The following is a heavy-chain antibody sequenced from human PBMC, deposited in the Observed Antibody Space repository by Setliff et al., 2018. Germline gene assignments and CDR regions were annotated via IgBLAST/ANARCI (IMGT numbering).Heavy chain of an antibody. Sequence: GESLKISCKGSGYRFSTYWIGWVRQMPGKGLECMGIIYPGNSNTRYSPPFQGQVTISADRSISTAHLQWDSLKASDTAMYYCARGYDSGGWNYWGQGTLVTVSS. CDR1: GYRFSTYW. V-gene: IGHV5-51*01. CDR3: ARGYDSGGWNY. CDR2: IYPGNSNT. D-gene: IGHD3-22*01. J-gene: IGHJ4*02.